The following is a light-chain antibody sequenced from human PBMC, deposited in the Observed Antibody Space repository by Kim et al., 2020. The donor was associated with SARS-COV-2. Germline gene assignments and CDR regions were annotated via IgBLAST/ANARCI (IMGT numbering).Light chain of an antibody. J-gene: IGLJ3*02. Sequence: GQSITISCTGTMSYVGGYNYVSWYQQPPGKAPKLMIYDVSKRPSGVSNRFSGSKSGNTASLTISGLQAEDEADYYCSSYTSSSTWVFGGGTQLTVL. CDR2: DVS. V-gene: IGLV2-14*04. CDR3: SSYTSSSTWV. CDR1: MSYVGGYNY.